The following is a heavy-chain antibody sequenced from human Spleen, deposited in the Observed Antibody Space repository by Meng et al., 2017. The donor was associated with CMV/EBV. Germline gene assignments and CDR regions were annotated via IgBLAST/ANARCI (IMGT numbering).Heavy chain of an antibody. CDR1: GYTFGNYG. CDR2: ISGNSGHT. Sequence: GESLKISCKASGYTFGNYGITWVRQAPGQGLEWMGWISGNSGHTNYAQRLQGRVALTRDTSTTTAYMTLRSLRFDDTAMYYCARDTGGWFDSWGQGTPVTVSS. J-gene: IGHJ5*01. D-gene: IGHD1-14*01. V-gene: IGHV1-18*04. CDR3: ARDTGGWFDS.